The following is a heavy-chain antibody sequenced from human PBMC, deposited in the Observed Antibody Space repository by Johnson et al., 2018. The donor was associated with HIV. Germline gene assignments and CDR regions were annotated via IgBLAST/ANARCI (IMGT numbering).Heavy chain of an antibody. D-gene: IGHD6-19*01. J-gene: IGHJ3*02. Sequence: QVQLVESGGGLVQPGGSLRLSCVASGISFSSYWMHWVRQAPGKGLEWVAFIRYDGSNKNYADSVKGRFSISRDNSKNTLYLQMNNLRVDDTGVYYCARGVGSGWYFEIGDDAFDIWGQGTMVTVSS. CDR1: GISFSSYW. V-gene: IGHV3-30*02. CDR2: IRYDGSNK. CDR3: ARGVGSGWYFEIGDDAFDI.